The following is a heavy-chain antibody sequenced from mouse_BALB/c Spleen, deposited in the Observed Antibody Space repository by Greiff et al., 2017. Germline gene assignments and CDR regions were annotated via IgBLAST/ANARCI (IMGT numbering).Heavy chain of an antibody. Sequence: EVQLQQSGAELVKPGASVKLSCTASGFNIKDTYMHWVKQRPEQGLEWIGRIDPANGNTKYDPKFQGKATITADTSSNTAYLQLSSLTSEDTAVYYCALSTMITGPSFDYWGQGTTLTVSS. V-gene: IGHV14-3*02. CDR2: IDPANGNT. D-gene: IGHD2-4*01. CDR3: ALSTMITGPSFDY. J-gene: IGHJ2*01. CDR1: GFNIKDTY.